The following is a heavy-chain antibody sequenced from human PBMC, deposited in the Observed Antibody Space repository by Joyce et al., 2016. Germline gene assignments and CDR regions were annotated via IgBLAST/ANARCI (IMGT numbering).Heavy chain of an antibody. CDR3: ARLEMSADY. Sequence: VQLVQSGPEVKRPRESLKISCTVSGYNFTSHWIGWVRQMPDKGLQLMGIIYPGDSDTRYSPPFQGHVTISADKSINTAYLQWTSLKASDTAMYFCARLEMSADYWGQGTLVTISS. D-gene: IGHD5-24*01. J-gene: IGHJ4*02. CDR2: IYPGDSDT. V-gene: IGHV5-51*01. CDR1: GYNFTSHW.